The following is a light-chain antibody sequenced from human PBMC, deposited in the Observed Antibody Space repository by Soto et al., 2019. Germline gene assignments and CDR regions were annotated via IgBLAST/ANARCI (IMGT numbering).Light chain of an antibody. CDR3: HQRQSWPRT. V-gene: IGKV3-11*01. CDR2: QTS. Sequence: TQSPSTLSASVGDRVTITCRASQTISSWLAWYQHRPGQAPRLLIYQTSIRAAGIPARFSASGSGTDFTLTISDVQPEDFALYYCHQRQSWPRTFGQGTKVDI. J-gene: IGKJ1*01. CDR1: QTISSW.